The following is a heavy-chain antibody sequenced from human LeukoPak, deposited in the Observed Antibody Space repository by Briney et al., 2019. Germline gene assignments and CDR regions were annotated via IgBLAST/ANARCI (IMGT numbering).Heavy chain of an antibody. V-gene: IGHV3-66*01. J-gene: IGHJ4*02. CDR3: ARVGDYGDYFDY. D-gene: IGHD4-17*01. CDR2: TYSGGST. Sequence: GGSLRLSCAASGFTVSSNYMSWVRQAPGKGLEWVSVTYSGGSTYYADSVKGRFTISRDNSKNTLYLQMNSLRAEDTAVYYCARVGDYGDYFDYWGQGTLVTVSS. CDR1: GFTVSSNY.